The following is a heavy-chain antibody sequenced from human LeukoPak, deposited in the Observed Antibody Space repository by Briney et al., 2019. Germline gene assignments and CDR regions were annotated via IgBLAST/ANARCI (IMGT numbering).Heavy chain of an antibody. CDR3: ARVVPAAISYYYYGMDV. Sequence: ASVKVSCKASGYTFTGYYMHWVRQAPGQGLEWMGWINPNSGGTNYAQKLQGRVTMTRDTSISTAYMELSRLRSDDTAVYYCARVVPAAISYYYYGMDVWGQGTTVTVSS. CDR1: GYTFTGYY. J-gene: IGHJ6*02. D-gene: IGHD2-2*01. CDR2: INPNSGGT. V-gene: IGHV1-2*02.